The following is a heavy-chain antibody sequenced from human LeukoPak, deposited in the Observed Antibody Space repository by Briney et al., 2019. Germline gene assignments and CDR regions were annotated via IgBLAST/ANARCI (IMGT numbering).Heavy chain of an antibody. V-gene: IGHV3-21*01. CDR3: AKFKGHYGDSEYYFDY. D-gene: IGHD3-10*01. CDR1: GFTFSRYS. J-gene: IGHJ4*02. Sequence: AGGSLRLSCAASGFTFSRYSVNWVRQAPGKGLEWVSCITGGSDYIFYADSVRGRFTISRDNAKNSLYLQMNSLRAEDTAVYYCAKFKGHYGDSEYYFDYWGQGILVTVSS. CDR2: ITGGSDYI.